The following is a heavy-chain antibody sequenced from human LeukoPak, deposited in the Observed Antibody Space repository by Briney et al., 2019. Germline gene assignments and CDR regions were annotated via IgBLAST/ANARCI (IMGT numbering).Heavy chain of an antibody. CDR1: GVTFSNAW. Sequence: GGSLRLSCAASGVTFSNAWMSWVRQAPGKGLEWVGLIKSKIDGGTADSAAPVKGRFTISRDDSKNTLFLQMNGLKTEDTAAYYCATISAPGGYRRGAVDYWGPGTLVTVSS. J-gene: IGHJ4*02. V-gene: IGHV3-15*01. CDR2: IKSKIDGGTA. D-gene: IGHD1-26*01. CDR3: ATISAPGGYRRGAVDY.